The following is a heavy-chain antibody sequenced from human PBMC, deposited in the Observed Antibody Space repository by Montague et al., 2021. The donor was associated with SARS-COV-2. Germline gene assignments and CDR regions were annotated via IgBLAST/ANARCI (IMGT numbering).Heavy chain of an antibody. J-gene: IGHJ4*02. V-gene: IGHV3-74*01. Sequence: SLRLSCAASGLTFRSYWMHWVRQVPGRGPVWVSRIKPDGTSTNYAASVKSRFTISRDNAKNTLSLQMNNLRAEDTAVYYCVRPLWFGDSDYFFESWGQGTLVTVSS. CDR2: IKPDGTST. D-gene: IGHD3-10*01. CDR3: VRPLWFGDSDYFFES. CDR1: GLTFRSYW.